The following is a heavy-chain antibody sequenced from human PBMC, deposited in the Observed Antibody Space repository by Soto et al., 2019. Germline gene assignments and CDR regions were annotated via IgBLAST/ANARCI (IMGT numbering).Heavy chain of an antibody. D-gene: IGHD6-13*01. J-gene: IGHJ6*03. Sequence: SETLSLTCTVSGGSISSYYWSWIRQPPGKGLEWIGYIYYSGSTNYNPSLKSRVSISVDTSKNQFSLKRSSVTAADTAVYYCARGAAAGTGYMDVWGKGTTVTVSS. V-gene: IGHV4-59*01. CDR3: ARGAAAGTGYMDV. CDR2: IYYSGST. CDR1: GGSISSYY.